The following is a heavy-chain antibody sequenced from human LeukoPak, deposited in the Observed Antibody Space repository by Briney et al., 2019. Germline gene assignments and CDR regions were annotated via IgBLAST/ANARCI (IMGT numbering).Heavy chain of an antibody. V-gene: IGHV1-2*06. CDR3: ARDRSGYAQRGYFDY. CDR2: INPNSGGT. J-gene: IGHJ4*02. Sequence: ASVKVSCKASGYTFTGYYVHWVRQAPGQGLEWMGRINPNSGGTNYAQKFQGRVTMTRDTSISTAYMELSRLRSDDTAVYYRARDRSGYAQRGYFDYWGQGTLVTVSS. CDR1: GYTFTGYY. D-gene: IGHD5-12*01.